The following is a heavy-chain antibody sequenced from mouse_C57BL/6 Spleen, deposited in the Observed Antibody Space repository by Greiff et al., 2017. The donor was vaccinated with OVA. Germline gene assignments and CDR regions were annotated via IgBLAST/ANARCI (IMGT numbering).Heavy chain of an antibody. CDR2: FYPGSGSI. V-gene: IGHV1-62-2*01. Sequence: VQLQQSGAELVKPGASVKLSCKASGYTFTEYTIHWVKQRSGQGLEWIGWFYPGSGSIKYNEKFKDKATLTADKSSSTVYMELSRLTSEDSAVYCWARHEEGDYYCSSCWYFDVWGTGTTVTVSS. CDR1: GYTFTEYT. CDR3: ARHEEGDYYCSSCWYFDV. J-gene: IGHJ1*03. D-gene: IGHD1-1*01.